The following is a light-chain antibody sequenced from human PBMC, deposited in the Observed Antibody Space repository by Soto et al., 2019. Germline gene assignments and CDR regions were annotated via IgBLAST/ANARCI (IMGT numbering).Light chain of an antibody. CDR2: LGS. V-gene: IGKV2-28*01. CDR3: MQALQSPRT. Sequence: DVVRTQSPLSLPVTPGEPASIACNSSQRLLHSNGFNYLVWYLQRPGQSPQRLIYLGSNRASGVSDRFSGSGSGTDFTLKISRVEAEDVGVYYCMQALQSPRTFGQGSKLEIK. CDR1: QRLLHSNGFNY. J-gene: IGKJ2*01.